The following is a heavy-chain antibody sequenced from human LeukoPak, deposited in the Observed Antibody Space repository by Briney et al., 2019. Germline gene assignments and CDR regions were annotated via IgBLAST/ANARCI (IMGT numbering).Heavy chain of an antibody. CDR1: GGTFSSYA. CDR2: IIPIFGTA. Sequence: ASVKVSCKASGGTFSSYAISWVRQAPGQGLEWMGGIIPIFGTANYAQKFQGRVTITTDESTSTAYMELSSLRSEDTAVYYCARKRYCSSTSCYIFDYWGQGTLVTVSS. CDR3: ARKRYCSSTSCYIFDY. J-gene: IGHJ4*02. D-gene: IGHD2-2*02. V-gene: IGHV1-69*05.